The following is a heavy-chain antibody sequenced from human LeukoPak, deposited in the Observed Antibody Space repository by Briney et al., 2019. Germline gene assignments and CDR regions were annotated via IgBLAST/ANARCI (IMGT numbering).Heavy chain of an antibody. CDR2: ISSSGSTI. CDR3: ARIKQQLVRLLGRDTTYYYYDYMDV. J-gene: IGHJ6*03. V-gene: IGHV3-48*03. CDR1: GFTFSSYE. Sequence: PGGSLRLSCAASGFTFSSYEMNWVRQAPGKGLEWVSYISSSGSTIYYADSVKGRFSISRDNAKNSLYLQMNSLRAEDTAVYYCARIKQQLVRLLGRDTTYYYYDYMDVWGKGTTVTVSS. D-gene: IGHD6-13*01.